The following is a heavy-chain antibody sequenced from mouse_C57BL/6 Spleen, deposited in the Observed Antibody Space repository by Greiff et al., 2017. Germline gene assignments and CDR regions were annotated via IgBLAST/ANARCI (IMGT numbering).Heavy chain of an antibody. CDR1: GFTFSSYA. CDR2: ISSGGDYI. V-gene: IGHV5-9-1*02. D-gene: IGHD3-2*02. Sequence: EVNVVESGEGLVKPGGSLKLSCAASGFTFSSYAMSWVRQTPEQRLAWVAYISSGGDYIYYADTVKGRFTISRDNARNTLYLQMSSLKSEDTAMYYCTRERAAQATFADWGQGTLVTVSA. CDR3: TRERAAQATFAD. J-gene: IGHJ3*01.